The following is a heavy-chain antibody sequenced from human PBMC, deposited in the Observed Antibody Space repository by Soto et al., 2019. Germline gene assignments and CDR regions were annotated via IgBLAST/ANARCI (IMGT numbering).Heavy chain of an antibody. Sequence: QLLESGGGLVQPGGSLRLSCAASGFTFSDYAMTWVRQAPGKGLEWVSGIIASGTYSKYADSVNGRFTISRDNAKNTLYLQMNGLRVDDTAVYFCAKDPNGDYIGAFDFWGQGTMVTVSS. CDR2: IIASGTYS. V-gene: IGHV3-23*01. D-gene: IGHD4-17*01. CDR1: GFTFSDYA. CDR3: AKDPNGDYIGAFDF. J-gene: IGHJ3*01.